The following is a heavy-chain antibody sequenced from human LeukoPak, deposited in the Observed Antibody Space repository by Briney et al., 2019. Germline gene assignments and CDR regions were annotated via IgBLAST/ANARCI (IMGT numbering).Heavy chain of an antibody. V-gene: IGHV3-74*01. CDR1: GFTFSNYW. J-gene: IGHJ4*02. CDR2: IETDGTTI. CDR3: AREYNGGLDY. D-gene: IGHD5-12*01. Sequence: GGSLRLSCAASGFTFSNYWMHWVRQTPGKGLVWVANIETDGTTIHYADSVKGRFTISRDNAENTVYLQMNSLRAEDTGVYHCAREYNGGLDYWGQGTLVTVSS.